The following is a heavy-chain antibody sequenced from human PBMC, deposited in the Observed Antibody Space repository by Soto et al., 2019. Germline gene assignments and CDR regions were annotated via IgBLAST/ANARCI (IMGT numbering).Heavy chain of an antibody. Sequence: EVQLVESGGGLVQPGGSLRLSCAASGFTFRSYWMHWVRQAPGKGLVWVSRINRDESSTNYADSVKGRFTISRDNAKNTLYLQMNSLRAEDTAVYYCARDGYTYGYGAMDVWGQGTTVTVSS. CDR2: INRDESST. CDR3: ARDGYTYGYGAMDV. J-gene: IGHJ6*02. D-gene: IGHD5-18*01. CDR1: GFTFRSYW. V-gene: IGHV3-74*01.